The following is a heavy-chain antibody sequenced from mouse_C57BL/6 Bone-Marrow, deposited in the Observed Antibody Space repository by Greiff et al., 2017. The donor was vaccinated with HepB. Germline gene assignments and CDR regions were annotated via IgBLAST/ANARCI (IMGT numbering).Heavy chain of an antibody. Sequence: VQLQQSGPGLVQPSQSLSITCTVSGFSLTSYGVHWVRQSPGKGLEWLGVIWRGGSTDYNAAFMSRLSITKDNSKSQVFFKMNSLQADDTARYYCAKKITTVVAVDDYAMDYWGQGASVTVSS. D-gene: IGHD1-1*01. CDR1: GFSLTSYG. CDR3: AKKITTVVAVDDYAMDY. CDR2: IWRGGST. J-gene: IGHJ4*01. V-gene: IGHV2-5*01.